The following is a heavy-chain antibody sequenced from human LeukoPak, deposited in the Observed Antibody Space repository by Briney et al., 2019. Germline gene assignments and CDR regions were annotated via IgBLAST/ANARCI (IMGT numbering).Heavy chain of an antibody. Sequence: GGSLTLSCAASGFTFSSYAMSWVRQAPGKELEWVSAISGSGGSTYYADSVKGRFTISRYNSKNTLYLQMNSLRAEDTAVYYCAKGFYDSSGYYYGPLGYWGQGTLVTVSS. D-gene: IGHD3-22*01. CDR1: GFTFSSYA. CDR3: AKGFYDSSGYYYGPLGY. V-gene: IGHV3-23*01. J-gene: IGHJ4*02. CDR2: ISGSGGST.